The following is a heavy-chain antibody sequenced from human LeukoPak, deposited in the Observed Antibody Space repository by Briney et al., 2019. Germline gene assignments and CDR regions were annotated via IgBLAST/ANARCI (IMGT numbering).Heavy chain of an antibody. CDR2: ISSSSSYI. CDR3: ASSPPRYYDSSGSFDY. Sequence: GGSLRLSCAASGFTFSSYSMNWVRQAPGKGLEWVSSISSSSSYIYYADSVKGRFTISRDNAKNSLYLQMNSLRAEDTAVYYRASSPPRYYDSSGSFDYWGQGTLVTVSS. V-gene: IGHV3-21*01. J-gene: IGHJ4*02. D-gene: IGHD3-22*01. CDR1: GFTFSSYS.